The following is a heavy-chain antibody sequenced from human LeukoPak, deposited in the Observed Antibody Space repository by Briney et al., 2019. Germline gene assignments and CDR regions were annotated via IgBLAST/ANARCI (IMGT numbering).Heavy chain of an antibody. V-gene: IGHV3-21*01. CDR1: GFTFSSYS. CDR3: ARGPVYCSGGSCYNYFDC. J-gene: IGHJ4*02. Sequence: GGSLRLSCAASGFTFSSYSMNWVRQAPGKGLEWVSSISSSSYIYYADSLKGRFTISRDNAKNSLYLQMNSLRAEDTAVYYCARGPVYCSGGSCYNYFDCWGQGTLVIVSS. CDR2: ISSSSYI. D-gene: IGHD2-15*01.